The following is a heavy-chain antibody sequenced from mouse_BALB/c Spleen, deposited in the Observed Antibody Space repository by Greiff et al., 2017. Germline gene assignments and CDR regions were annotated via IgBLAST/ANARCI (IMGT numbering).Heavy chain of an antibody. J-gene: IGHJ3*01. Sequence: VKLVESGAGLVKPGASVKLSCKASGYTFTEYIIHWVKQRSGQGLEWIGWFYPGSGSIKYNEKFKDKATLTADKSSSTVYMELSRLTSEDSAVYFCARHEGNSSGYSFAYWGQGTLVTVSA. CDR3: ARHEGNSSGYSFAY. CDR2: FYPGSGSI. V-gene: IGHV1-62-2*01. D-gene: IGHD3-1*01. CDR1: GYTFTEYI.